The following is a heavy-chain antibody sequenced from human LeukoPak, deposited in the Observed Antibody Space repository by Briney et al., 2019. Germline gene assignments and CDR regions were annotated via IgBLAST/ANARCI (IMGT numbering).Heavy chain of an antibody. CDR1: GFTFSSYS. CDR2: ISSSSSYI. V-gene: IGHV3-21*01. D-gene: IGHD2-2*01. CDR3: ARDQDIVVVPAATRLVYYGMDV. J-gene: IGHJ6*02. Sequence: KSGGSLRLSCAASGFTFSSYSMNWVRQAPGKGLEWVSSISSSSSYIYYADSVKGRFTISRDNAKNSLYLQMNSLRAEDTAVYYCARDQDIVVVPAATRLVYYGMDVWGQGTTVTVSS.